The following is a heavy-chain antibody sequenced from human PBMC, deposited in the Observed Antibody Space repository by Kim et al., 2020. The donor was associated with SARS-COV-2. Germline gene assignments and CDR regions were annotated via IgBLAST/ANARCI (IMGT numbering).Heavy chain of an antibody. CDR3: AKPLGGEWELLERFEDAFDI. D-gene: IGHD1-26*01. J-gene: IGHJ3*02. V-gene: IGHV3-23*01. Sequence: GGSLRLSCAASGFTFSSYAMSWVRQAPGKGLEWVSAISGSGGSTYYTDSVKVRFTISRDNSKNTLYLQMNSLRVEDTAVYYCAKPLGGEWELLERFEDAFDICVQGTMVTVSS. CDR1: GFTFSSYA. CDR2: ISGSGGST.